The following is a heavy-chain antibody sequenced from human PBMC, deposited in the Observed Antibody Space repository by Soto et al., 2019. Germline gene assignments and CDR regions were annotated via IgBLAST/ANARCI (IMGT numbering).Heavy chain of an antibody. D-gene: IGHD6-13*01. V-gene: IGHV4-34*01. CDR3: ARGSGGYSSSHDTDTFDY. J-gene: IGHJ4*02. Sequence: SETLCVSYAVYGGYFSDYDWRWIRQPTGKGLEWIGEINHSGSTNYNPSLKSRVTISVDTSKNQFSLKLSSVTAADTAVYYCARGSGGYSSSHDTDTFDYWGQGTLVTVSS. CDR2: INHSGST. CDR1: GGYFSDYD.